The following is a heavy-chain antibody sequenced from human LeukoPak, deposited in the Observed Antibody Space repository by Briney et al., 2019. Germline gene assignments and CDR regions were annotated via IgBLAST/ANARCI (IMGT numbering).Heavy chain of an antibody. V-gene: IGHV1-69*06. J-gene: IGHJ3*02. Sequence: SVKVSCKASGGTFSSYAISWVRQAPGQGLEWMGGIIPIFGTANYAQKFQGRVTITADKSTSTAYMELSSLRSEDTAVYYCARVLPARYQHAFDIWGQGTMVTVSS. CDR1: GGTFSSYA. CDR2: IIPIFGTA. D-gene: IGHD2-2*01. CDR3: ARVLPARYQHAFDI.